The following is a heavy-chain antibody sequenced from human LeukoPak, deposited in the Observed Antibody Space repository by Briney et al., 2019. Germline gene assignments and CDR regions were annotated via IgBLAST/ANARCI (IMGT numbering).Heavy chain of an antibody. D-gene: IGHD3-3*01. J-gene: IGHJ5*02. CDR2: IIPIFGTA. CDR1: GGTFSSYA. CDR3: ARDSNGYYDFWSGYNKYNWFDP. V-gene: IGHV1-69*13. Sequence: SVKVSCKASGGTFSSYAISWVRQAPGQGLEWMGGIIPIFGTANYAQKFQGRVTITADESTSTAYMELSSLRSEDTAVYYCARDSNGYYDFWSGYNKYNWFDPWGQGTLVTVSS.